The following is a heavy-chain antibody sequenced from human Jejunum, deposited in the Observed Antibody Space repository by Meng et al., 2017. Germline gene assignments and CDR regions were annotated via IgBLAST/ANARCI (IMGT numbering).Heavy chain of an antibody. CDR3: ARDHMGSLDY. V-gene: IGHV4-61*08. J-gene: IGHJ4*02. CDR1: GGSVSSAGYQ. CDR2: AST. D-gene: IGHD1-26*01. Sequence: QVQLQGSGPGLVRPSESLSLICSGSGGSVSSAGYQWSWIRQPPGKGLEWIGYASTNYNPSLKSRVTISVDTSKNQFSLRLTSVTAADTAVYYCARDHMGSLDYWGQGILVTVSS.